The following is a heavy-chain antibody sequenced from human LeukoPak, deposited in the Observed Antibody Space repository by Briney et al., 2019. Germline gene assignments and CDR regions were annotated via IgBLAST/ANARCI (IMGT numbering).Heavy chain of an antibody. D-gene: IGHD5-24*01. CDR3: ARSPSRGGYNNLILFEN. J-gene: IGHJ4*02. Sequence: PSETLSLTCTVSGGSISNYYWSWIRQPPGKGLEWIGYIYYSGSTDYNPSLKSRVTLSVDTSENHFSLMLTFVTAADTAVYYCARSPSRGGYNNLILFENWGQGTLVTVSS. V-gene: IGHV4-59*08. CDR1: GGSISNYY. CDR2: IYYSGST.